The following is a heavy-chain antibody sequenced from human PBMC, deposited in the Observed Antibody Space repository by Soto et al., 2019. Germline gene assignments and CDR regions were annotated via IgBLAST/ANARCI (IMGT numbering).Heavy chain of an antibody. V-gene: IGHV1-18*01. CDR3: ARDHCSSTSCSGALLDY. J-gene: IGHJ4*02. CDR1: GYTFTSYG. CDR2: ISAYNGNT. Sequence: ASVKVSCKASGYTFTSYGISWVRQAPGQGLEWMGWISAYNGNTNYAQKLQGRVTMTTDTSTSTAYMELRSLRSDDTAVYYCARDHCSSTSCSGALLDYWGQGTLVTVSS. D-gene: IGHD2-2*01.